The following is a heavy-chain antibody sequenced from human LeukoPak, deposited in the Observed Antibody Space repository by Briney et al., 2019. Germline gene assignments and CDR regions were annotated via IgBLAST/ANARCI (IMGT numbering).Heavy chain of an antibody. D-gene: IGHD5-24*01. CDR3: AKDGYNSGFVDY. Sequence: PGGSLRLSCSASGFILRSHAMHWVRQAPGKGLEYVSRISDNGGSTYYADSVKGRFTISRDNSKNTLYLQMSSLRAADTAVYYCAKDGYNSGFVDYWGQGTLVTVSA. J-gene: IGHJ4*02. CDR1: GFILRSHA. V-gene: IGHV3-64D*06. CDR2: ISDNGGST.